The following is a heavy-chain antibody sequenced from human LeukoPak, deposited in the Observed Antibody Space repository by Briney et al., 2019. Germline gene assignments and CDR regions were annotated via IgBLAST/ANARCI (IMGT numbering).Heavy chain of an antibody. V-gene: IGHV1-18*01. J-gene: IGHJ5*02. D-gene: IGHD2-2*01. CDR2: ISAYNGNT. Sequence: ASVKVSRKASGYTFTTYGISWVRQAPGQGLEWMGWISAYNGNTNYAQKFQGRVTMTTDTSTSTAYMELSSLRSEDTAVYYCARAAYDQLLSYNWFDPWGQGTLVTASS. CDR1: GYTFTTYG. CDR3: ARAAYDQLLSYNWFDP.